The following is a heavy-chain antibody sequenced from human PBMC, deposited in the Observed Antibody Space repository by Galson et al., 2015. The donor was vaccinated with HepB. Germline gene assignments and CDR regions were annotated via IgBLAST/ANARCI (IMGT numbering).Heavy chain of an antibody. CDR1: GGSISSSSYY. Sequence: LSLTCTVSGGSISSSSYYWGWIRQPPGKGLEWIGSFYYSGSTYYNPSLKSRVTISVDTSKNQFSLKLSSVTAADTAVYYCARHPNSDVDYWGQGTLVTVSS. V-gene: IGHV4-39*01. J-gene: IGHJ4*02. CDR2: FYYSGST. CDR3: ARHPNSDVDY. D-gene: IGHD2-21*02.